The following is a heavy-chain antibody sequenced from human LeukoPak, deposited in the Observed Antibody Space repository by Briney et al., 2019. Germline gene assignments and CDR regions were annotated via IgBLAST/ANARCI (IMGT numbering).Heavy chain of an antibody. V-gene: IGHV3-48*03. J-gene: IGHJ3*02. D-gene: IGHD5-18*01. Sequence: GGSLRLSCAASGFTFSSYEMNWVRQAPGKGLEWVSYISSSGSTIYYADSVKGRFTISRDNAKNSLYLQMNSLRAEDTAVYYGARGGDVDTAMLGAFDIWGQGTMVTVSS. CDR2: ISSSGSTI. CDR1: GFTFSSYE. CDR3: ARGGDVDTAMLGAFDI.